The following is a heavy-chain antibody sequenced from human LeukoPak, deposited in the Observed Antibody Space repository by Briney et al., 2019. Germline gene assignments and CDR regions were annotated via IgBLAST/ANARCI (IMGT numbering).Heavy chain of an antibody. CDR1: GHPFTGYY. CDR3: ARDEGSGSYYNGLFDP. CDR2: INPNSGGT. V-gene: IGHV1-2*02. Sequence: GASVKVSCKASGHPFTGYYMHWVRQAPGQGLEWMGWINPNSGGTNYAQKFQGRVTMTRDTSISTAYMELSRLRSDDTAVYYCARDEGSGSYYNGLFDPWGQGTLVTVSS. D-gene: IGHD3-10*01. J-gene: IGHJ5*02.